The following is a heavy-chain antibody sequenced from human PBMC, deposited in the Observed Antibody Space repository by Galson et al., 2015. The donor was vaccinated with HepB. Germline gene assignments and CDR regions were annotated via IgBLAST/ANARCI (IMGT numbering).Heavy chain of an antibody. CDR2: INSDGSST. J-gene: IGHJ4*02. CDR3: ARDAGANYYDSSGYFYSTLFDY. CDR1: GFTFSTYW. D-gene: IGHD3-22*01. V-gene: IGHV3-74*01. Sequence: SLRLSCAASGFTFSTYWMHWVRQAPGKGLVWVSRINSDGSSTSYADSVKGRFTISRDNAKNTLYLQLNSLRAEDTAVYFCARDAGANYYDSSGYFYSTLFDYWGQGTLVTVSS.